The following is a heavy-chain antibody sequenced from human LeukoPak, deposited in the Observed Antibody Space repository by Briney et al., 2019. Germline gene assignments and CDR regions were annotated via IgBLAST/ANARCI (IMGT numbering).Heavy chain of an antibody. D-gene: IGHD3-3*01. J-gene: IGHJ2*01. Sequence: ASVKVSCKASGYTFTSYYMHWVRQAPGQGLEWMGIINPSGGSTSYAQKFQGRVTMTRDTATSTVYMELSSLRSEDTAVYYCARERITFFGVVITLLYLSLWGRGPLVTLSS. V-gene: IGHV1-46*01. CDR3: ARERITFFGVVITLLYLSL. CDR2: INPSGGST. CDR1: GYTFTSYY.